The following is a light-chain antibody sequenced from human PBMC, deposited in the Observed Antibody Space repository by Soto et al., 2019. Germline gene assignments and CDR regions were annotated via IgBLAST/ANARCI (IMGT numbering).Light chain of an antibody. Sequence: EIVLTQSPGTLSLSPGERATLSCRASQSVSNSYLAWYQQKPGQAPRLLIYGASSRATGIPDRFSGGGSGTDFTLTISRLEPEDFAVYYCQQYDSSPITFGQGTRLEIK. CDR3: QQYDSSPIT. CDR1: QSVSNSY. CDR2: GAS. V-gene: IGKV3-20*01. J-gene: IGKJ5*01.